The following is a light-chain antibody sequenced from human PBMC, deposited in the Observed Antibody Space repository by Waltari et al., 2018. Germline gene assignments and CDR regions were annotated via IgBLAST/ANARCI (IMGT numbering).Light chain of an antibody. CDR1: QTVSST. V-gene: IGKV3-15*01. CDR2: GAS. CDR3: QQCNNWPYT. Sequence: EIVMTQSPATLSVSPGERAIPSFRASQTVSSTLAWYQQKPCQAPRLLIYGASTRATGIPARFSGSGSGTDFTLTISSLQSEDFAVYYCQQCNNWPYTFGQGTRLEIK. J-gene: IGKJ2*01.